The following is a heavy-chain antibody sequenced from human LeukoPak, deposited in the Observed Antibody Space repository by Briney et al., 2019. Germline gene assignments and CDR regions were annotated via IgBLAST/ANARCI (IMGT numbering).Heavy chain of an antibody. V-gene: IGHV4-61*05. CDR1: GGSISSSSYY. Sequence: SETLSLTCTVSGGSISSSSYYWSWIRQPPGKGLEWIGYIYYSGSTNYNPSLKSRVTISVDTSKNQFSLKLSSVTAADTAVYYCARLGNYGSGRDYWGQGTLVTVSS. J-gene: IGHJ4*02. D-gene: IGHD3-10*01. CDR3: ARLGNYGSGRDY. CDR2: IYYSGST.